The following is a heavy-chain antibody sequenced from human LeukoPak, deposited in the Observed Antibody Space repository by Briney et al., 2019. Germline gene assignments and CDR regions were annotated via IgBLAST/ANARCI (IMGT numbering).Heavy chain of an antibody. CDR3: ASTNCSSARCYGANWFDP. CDR1: GGSISSGDYY. D-gene: IGHD2-2*01. CDR2: INYSGST. J-gene: IGHJ5*02. Sequence: PSETLSLTCTVSGGSISSGDYYWSWIRQPPGKGLEWIGYINYSGSTFHYNPSLKSRVTISVDTSKNQFSPRLNSVTVADSAVYYCASTNCSSARCYGANWFDPLGPGNPGHRLL. V-gene: IGHV4-30-4*01.